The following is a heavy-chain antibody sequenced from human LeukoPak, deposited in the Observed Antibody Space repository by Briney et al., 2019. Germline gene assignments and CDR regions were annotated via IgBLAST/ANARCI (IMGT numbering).Heavy chain of an antibody. J-gene: IGHJ5*02. CDR2: ISYDGSNK. D-gene: IGHD2-2*01. V-gene: IGHV3-30-3*01. CDR3: ARAPIMYQLLEYNWFDP. Sequence: GRSLRLSCAASGFTFSSYAMHWVRQAPGKGLEWVAVISYDGSNKYYADSVKGRFTISRDNSKNTLYLQMNSLRAEDTAVYYCARAPIMYQLLEYNWFDPWGQGTLVTVSS. CDR1: GFTFSSYA.